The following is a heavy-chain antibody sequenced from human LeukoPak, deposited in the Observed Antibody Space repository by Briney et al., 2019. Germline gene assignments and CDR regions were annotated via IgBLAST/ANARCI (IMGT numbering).Heavy chain of an antibody. CDR3: ARSGLFDP. CDR1: GGSISSGGYS. CDR2: INHSGST. J-gene: IGHJ5*02. V-gene: IGHV4-34*01. Sequence: SETLSLTCAVSGGSISSGGYSWSWIRQPPGKGLEWIGEINHSGSTNYNPSLKSRVTISVDTSKNQFSLKLSSVTAADTAVYYCARSGLFDPWGQGTLVTVSS.